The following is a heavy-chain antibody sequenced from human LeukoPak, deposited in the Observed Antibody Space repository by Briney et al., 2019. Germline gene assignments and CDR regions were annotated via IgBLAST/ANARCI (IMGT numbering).Heavy chain of an antibody. CDR3: ARAKLAYYDSSGYFPH. Sequence: GGSLRLSCAASGFTVSSNYMSWVRQAPGKGLEWVSVIYSGGSTYYADSVKGRFTISRDNSKNTLYLQMNSLRAEDTAVYYCARAKLAYYDSSGYFPHWGQGTLVTVSS. D-gene: IGHD3-22*01. V-gene: IGHV3-66*01. CDR2: IYSGGST. CDR1: GFTVSSNY. J-gene: IGHJ4*02.